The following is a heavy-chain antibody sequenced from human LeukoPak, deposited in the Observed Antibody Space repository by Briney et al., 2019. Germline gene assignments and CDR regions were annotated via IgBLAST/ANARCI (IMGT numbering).Heavy chain of an antibody. Sequence: GGSLRLSCTASGFTVGDYAMSWFRQAPGKGLEWVGFIRSKAYGGTTEYAASVKGRFTISRDDSKSIAYLQMNSLKTEDTAVYYCGRVVGYCGSGSPPGWFDPWGQGTLVTVSS. CDR3: GRVVGYCGSGSPPGWFDP. D-gene: IGHD3-10*01. CDR2: IRSKAYGGTT. V-gene: IGHV3-49*03. CDR1: GFTVGDYA. J-gene: IGHJ5*02.